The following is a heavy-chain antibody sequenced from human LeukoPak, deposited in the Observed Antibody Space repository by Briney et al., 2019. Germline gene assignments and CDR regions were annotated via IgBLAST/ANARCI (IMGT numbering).Heavy chain of an antibody. CDR3: AKAKPQGSDRDFDY. Sequence: EASVKVSCKTSGYTFTGYYMHWVRQAPGQGLEWMGRINPNSGDTNYAQKFQGRVTMTGDTSITTAYMELSSLRSDDTAVYYCAKAKPQGSDRDFDYWGQGTLVTVSS. V-gene: IGHV1-2*06. CDR2: INPNSGDT. CDR1: GYTFTGYY. D-gene: IGHD1-14*01. J-gene: IGHJ4*02.